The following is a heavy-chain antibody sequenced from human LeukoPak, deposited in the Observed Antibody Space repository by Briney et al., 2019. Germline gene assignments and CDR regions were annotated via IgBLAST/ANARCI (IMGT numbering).Heavy chain of an antibody. Sequence: SETLSLTXTVSGGSISSYYWSWIRQPAGKGLEWIGRIYTSGSTNYNPSLKSRVTMSVDTSKNQFSLKLSSVTAADTAVYYCAGHSSSWYYFDYWGQGTLVTVSS. D-gene: IGHD6-13*01. J-gene: IGHJ4*02. CDR1: GGSISSYY. V-gene: IGHV4-4*07. CDR3: AGHSSSWYYFDY. CDR2: IYTSGST.